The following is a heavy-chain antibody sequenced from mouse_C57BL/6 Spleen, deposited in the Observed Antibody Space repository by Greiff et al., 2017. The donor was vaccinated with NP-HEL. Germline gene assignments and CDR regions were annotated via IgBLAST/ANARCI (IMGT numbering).Heavy chain of an antibody. Sequence: VQLQQSGPELVKPGDSVKISCKASGYAFSSSWMSWVKQRPGKGLEWIGRIYTGDGDTNYNGKFKGKATLTADKSSSTAYMQLSSLTSEDSAVYFCARKGVLYYAMDYWGQGTSVTVSS. CDR1: GYAFSSSW. CDR3: ARKGVLYYAMDY. V-gene: IGHV1-82*01. CDR2: IYTGDGDT. J-gene: IGHJ4*01.